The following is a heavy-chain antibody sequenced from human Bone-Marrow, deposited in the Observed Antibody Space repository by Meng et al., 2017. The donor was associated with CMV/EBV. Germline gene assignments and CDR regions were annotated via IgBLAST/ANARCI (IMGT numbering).Heavy chain of an antibody. CDR1: GFTFSSYG. J-gene: IGHJ6*02. Sequence: GESLKISCAASGFTFSSYGMHWVRQAPGKGLECVAVISYDGSNKYYADSVKGRFTISRDNSKNTLYLQMNSLRPEDTAVYYCARSLAAAANYYHGMDVWGQGTTVTVSS. D-gene: IGHD6-25*01. CDR2: ISYDGSNK. V-gene: IGHV3-30*03. CDR3: ARSLAAAANYYHGMDV.